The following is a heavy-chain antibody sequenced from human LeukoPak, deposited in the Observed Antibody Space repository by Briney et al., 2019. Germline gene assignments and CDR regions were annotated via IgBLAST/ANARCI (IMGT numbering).Heavy chain of an antibody. Sequence: GGSLRLSCAASGFTVSSNYMSWVRQAPGKGLEWVSVIYSGGSTYYADSVKGRFTISRDNYKNTLYLQMNSLRAEDTAVYYCARDYGSGYYDAFDIWGQGTMVTVSS. CDR1: GFTVSSNY. D-gene: IGHD3-22*01. CDR2: IYSGGST. J-gene: IGHJ3*02. V-gene: IGHV3-66*01. CDR3: ARDYGSGYYDAFDI.